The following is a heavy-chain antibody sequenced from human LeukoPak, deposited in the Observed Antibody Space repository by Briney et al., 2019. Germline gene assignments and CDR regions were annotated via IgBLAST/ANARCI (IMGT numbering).Heavy chain of an antibody. Sequence: SETLSLTCTVSGGSISTYYWGWIRQPPGKGLEWIGCIYYSGSTYYNPSLKSRVTLSIDTSKSQFSLRLSSVTAADTAVYYCARQDFGSGILPGYWGQGTLVTVSS. CDR3: ARQDFGSGILPGY. CDR2: IYYSGST. J-gene: IGHJ4*02. D-gene: IGHD3-10*01. CDR1: GGSISTYY. V-gene: IGHV4-39*01.